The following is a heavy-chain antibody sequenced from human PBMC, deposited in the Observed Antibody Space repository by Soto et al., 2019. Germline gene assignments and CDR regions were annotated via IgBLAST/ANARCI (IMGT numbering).Heavy chain of an antibody. Sequence: QVQLVQSGTEVQTPGASVKVSCHASGYTFTNYGIHWVRQAPGQGLEWMAWIRAYNGKTHNAPFVQDRVTMTTDTSTRTAYMELTSLRSDDTDVYYCARGGWNYGPGPFDLGGQGTMVTVSS. CDR1: GYTFTNYG. CDR3: ARGGWNYGPGPFDL. D-gene: IGHD1-7*01. CDR2: IRAYNGKT. J-gene: IGHJ3*01. V-gene: IGHV1-18*04.